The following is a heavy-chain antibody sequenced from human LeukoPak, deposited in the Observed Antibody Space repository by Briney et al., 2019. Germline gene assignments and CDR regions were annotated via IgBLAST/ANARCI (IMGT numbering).Heavy chain of an antibody. V-gene: IGHV1-18*01. CDR1: GYIFTSYG. CDR2: ISAHNGNT. Sequence: ASVKVSCKASGYIFTSYGIIWVRRASGQGLQWMGWISAHNGNTNYAQKLQGRVTMTTDTSTSTVYMELRSLRSDDTAVYYCARAQTTLLLDYWGQGTLVTVSS. D-gene: IGHD4-11*01. CDR3: ARAQTTLLLDY. J-gene: IGHJ4*02.